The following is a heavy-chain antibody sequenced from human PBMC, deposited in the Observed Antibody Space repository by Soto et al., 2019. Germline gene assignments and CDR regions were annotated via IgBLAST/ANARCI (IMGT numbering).Heavy chain of an antibody. CDR1: GFTFSSYS. J-gene: IGHJ4*02. CDR3: ARVGLWWEFDY. Sequence: EVQLVESGGGLVKPGGSLRLSCAASGFTFSSYSMNWVRQAPGKGLEWVSSISSSSSYIYYADSVKGRFTISRDNAKNSRYLQMNSLRAEDTAVYYCARVGLWWEFDYWGQGTLVTVSS. D-gene: IGHD2-21*01. V-gene: IGHV3-21*01. CDR2: ISSSSSYI.